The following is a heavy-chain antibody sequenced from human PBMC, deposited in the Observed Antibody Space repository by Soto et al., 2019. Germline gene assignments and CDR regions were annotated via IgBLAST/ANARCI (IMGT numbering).Heavy chain of an antibody. CDR2: IYYSGST. CDR1: GDSITTGGHY. Sequence: SETLSLTCAVSGDSITTGGHYWSWIRQPPGKGLEWIGYIYYSGSTNYNPSLKSRVTISVDTSKNQFSLKLSSVTAADTAVYYCARARLSRSWWFDPWGQGTLVTVSS. D-gene: IGHD3-10*01. V-gene: IGHV4-61*08. J-gene: IGHJ5*02. CDR3: ARARLSRSWWFDP.